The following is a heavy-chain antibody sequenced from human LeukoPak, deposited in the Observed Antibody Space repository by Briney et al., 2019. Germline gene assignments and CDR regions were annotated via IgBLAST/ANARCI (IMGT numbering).Heavy chain of an antibody. Sequence: GGSLRLSCAASGFTFSSYWMSWVRQAPGRGLEWVANIKEDGSEKFYVDSVKGRFTISRDNAKNSLFLQMSGLRAEDTAVYYCAKAERDHYYYYMDVWGKGTTVTVSS. CDR3: AKAERDHYYYYMDV. J-gene: IGHJ6*03. CDR2: IKEDGSEK. V-gene: IGHV3-7*01. D-gene: IGHD1-1*01. CDR1: GFTFSSYW.